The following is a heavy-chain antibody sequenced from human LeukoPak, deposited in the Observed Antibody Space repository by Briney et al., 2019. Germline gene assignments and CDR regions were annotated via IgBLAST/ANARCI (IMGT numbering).Heavy chain of an antibody. CDR3: ARPERGPSETYFDY. J-gene: IGHJ4*02. CDR1: GGTFSSYA. CDR2: IIPILGIA. V-gene: IGHV1-69*10. Sequence: SVKVSCKASGGTFSSYAISWVRQAPGQGLEWMGGIIPILGIANYAQKFQGRVTITADKSTSTAYMELSSLRSEDTAVYYCARPERGPSETYFDYWGQGTLVTVSS. D-gene: IGHD5-24*01.